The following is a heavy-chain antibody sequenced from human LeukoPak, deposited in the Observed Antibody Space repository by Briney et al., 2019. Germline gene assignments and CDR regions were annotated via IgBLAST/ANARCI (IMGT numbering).Heavy chain of an antibody. CDR3: ARVIELLWFGELLSYMDV. D-gene: IGHD3-10*01. CDR2: INHSEST. J-gene: IGHJ6*03. V-gene: IGHV4-34*01. CDR1: GGSFSSYY. Sequence: PSETLSLTCAVYGGSFSSYYWSWIRQPPGKGLEWIGEINHSESTNYNPSLKSRVTISVDTSKNQFSLKLSSVTAADTAVYYCARVIELLWFGELLSYMDVWGKGTTVTVSS.